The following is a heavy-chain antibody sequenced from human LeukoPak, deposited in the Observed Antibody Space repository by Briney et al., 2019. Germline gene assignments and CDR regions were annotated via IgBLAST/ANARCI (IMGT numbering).Heavy chain of an antibody. V-gene: IGHV4-59*01. J-gene: IGHJ4*02. CDR3: ARGPPSFDY. CDR2: IYYSGNS. CDR1: GGSISTYY. Sequence: PSETLSLTCTVSGGSISTYYWSWIRQPPGKGLEWIGYIYYSGNSNYNPSLKSRVTISVDTSKNQFSLKLSSVTAADTAVYYCARGPPSFDYWGQGTLVTVSS.